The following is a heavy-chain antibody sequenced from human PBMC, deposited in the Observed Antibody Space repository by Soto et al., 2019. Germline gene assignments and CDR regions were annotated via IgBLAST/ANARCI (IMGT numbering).Heavy chain of an antibody. D-gene: IGHD6-13*01. CDR3: AKIPHSSSWYLDAFDI. J-gene: IGHJ3*02. V-gene: IGHV3-23*01. CDR2: ISGSGGST. CDR1: GFTFSSYA. Sequence: EVQLLESGGGLVQPGGSLRLSCAASGFTFSSYAMSWVRQDPGKGLEWVSAISGSGGSTYYADSVKGRFTISRDNSKNTLYLQMNSLRAEDTAVYYCAKIPHSSSWYLDAFDIWGQGTMVTVSS.